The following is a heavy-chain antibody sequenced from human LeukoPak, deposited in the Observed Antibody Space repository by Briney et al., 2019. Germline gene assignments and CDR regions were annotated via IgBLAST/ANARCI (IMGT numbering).Heavy chain of an antibody. D-gene: IGHD3-16*01. V-gene: IGHV4-38-2*01. CDR1: GYSISSGYY. CDR3: ARLSYDYVWGKAFDI. CDR2: IYHSGST. J-gene: IGHJ3*02. Sequence: SETLSLTCAVSGYSISSGYYWGWIRQPSGKGLEWIGSIYHSGSTYYNPSLKSRVTISVDTSKNQFSLKLSSVTAADTAVYYCARLSYDYVWGKAFDIWGQGTMVTVSS.